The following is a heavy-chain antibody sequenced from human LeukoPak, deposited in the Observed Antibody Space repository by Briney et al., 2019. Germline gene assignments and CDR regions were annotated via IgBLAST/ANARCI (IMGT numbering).Heavy chain of an antibody. D-gene: IGHD6-13*01. V-gene: IGHV1-69*06. J-gene: IGHJ4*02. CDR2: IIPIFGTA. Sequence: PWAPVKVSCKASGGTFSSYAISWVRQAPGQGLEWMGGIIPIFGTANYAQKFQGRVTITADKSTSTAYMELSSLRSEDTAVYYCASCERHAAAGFDYWGQGTLVTVSS. CDR3: ASCERHAAAGFDY. CDR1: GGTFSSYA.